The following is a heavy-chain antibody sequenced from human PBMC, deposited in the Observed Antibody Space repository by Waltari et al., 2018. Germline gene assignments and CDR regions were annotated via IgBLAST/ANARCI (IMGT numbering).Heavy chain of an antibody. CDR2: ISFDGNSI. Sequence: EVQLVESGGGLVQPGGSLRLSCADSVFSFSRYWMHWVCQAAGKGVVWVSRISFDGNSISYADSVKGRFTISRDNANITLYLEMNSLRAEDTGVYYCARLTTVDVWGQGTTVIVSS. V-gene: IGHV3-74*01. CDR1: VFSFSRYW. D-gene: IGHD4-17*01. J-gene: IGHJ6*02. CDR3: ARLTTVDV.